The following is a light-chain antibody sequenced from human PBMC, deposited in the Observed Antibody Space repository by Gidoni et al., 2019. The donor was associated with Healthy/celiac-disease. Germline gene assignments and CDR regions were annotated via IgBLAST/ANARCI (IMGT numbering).Light chain of an antibody. V-gene: IGKV3-20*01. Sequence: DIVLTQSPCTLSLSPGERATLSCRASQSVSSSYLAWYQQKPGQAPRLLIYGASSRATGIPDRFSGSGSGTDFTLTISRLEPEDFAVYYCQQYGSSPPLTFGGXTKVEIK. CDR1: QSVSSSY. CDR2: GAS. CDR3: QQYGSSPPLT. J-gene: IGKJ4*01.